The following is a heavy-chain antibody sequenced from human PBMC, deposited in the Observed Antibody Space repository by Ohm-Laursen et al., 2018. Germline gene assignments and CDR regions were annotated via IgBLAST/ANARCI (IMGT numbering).Heavy chain of an antibody. V-gene: IGHV3-11*01. J-gene: IGHJ4*02. CDR1: GFTFSSYA. CDR2: ISSSGSTI. CDR3: ARGGQQQVEDY. D-gene: IGHD6-13*01. Sequence: SLRLSCAASGFTFSSYAMSWVRQAPGKGLEWVSYISSSGSTIYYADSVKGRFTISRDNAKNSLYLQMNSLRAEGTAVYYCARGGQQQVEDYWGQGTLVTVSS.